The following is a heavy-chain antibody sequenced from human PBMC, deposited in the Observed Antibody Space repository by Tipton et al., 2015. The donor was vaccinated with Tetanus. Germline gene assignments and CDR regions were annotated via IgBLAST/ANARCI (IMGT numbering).Heavy chain of an antibody. CDR3: ARDQKSATLSHFFYGLVV. D-gene: IGHD2-15*01. Sequence: LRLSRTVSGDPMNDFYWSWIRQPPGKGLEWIGHIFYSGNTDYNPSLKSRVTISVDTSRKQFSLRLSSVTAADTAVYYCARDQKSATLSHFFYGLVVLGQGTTVTVSS. V-gene: IGHV4-59*01. J-gene: IGHJ6*02. CDR2: IFYSGNT. CDR1: GDPMNDFY.